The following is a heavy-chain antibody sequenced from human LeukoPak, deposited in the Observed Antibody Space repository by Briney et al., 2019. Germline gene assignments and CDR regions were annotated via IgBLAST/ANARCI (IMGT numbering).Heavy chain of an antibody. CDR2: IRYEGNIK. Sequence: GGSLRLSWGVSGFTLSRYEMLWVRQSRGKGVEGVAFIRYEGNIKFYADTMKGGFTISRDNAKNTLYVQMDRLRDEDREVYDCAKDSHWFFFDDLGQRTLVTVSS. D-gene: IGHD3-10*01. CDR1: GFTLSRYE. J-gene: IGHJ4*02. V-gene: IGHV3-30*02. CDR3: AKDSHWFFFDD.